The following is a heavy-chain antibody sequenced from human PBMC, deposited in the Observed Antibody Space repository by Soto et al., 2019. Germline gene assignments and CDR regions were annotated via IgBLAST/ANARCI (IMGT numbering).Heavy chain of an antibody. CDR1: GYSISSSNW. V-gene: IGHV4-28*01. CDR2: IYYSGTT. J-gene: IGHJ4*02. D-gene: IGHD1-26*01. CDR3: ARREIQGPIDY. Sequence: ETLSLTCAVSGYSISSSNWWGWIRQPPGKGLEWIGYIYYSGTTYYNPSLKSRVTMSVDTSKNQFSLKLTSVTAVDTAVYYCARREIQGPIDYWGQGTLVTVS.